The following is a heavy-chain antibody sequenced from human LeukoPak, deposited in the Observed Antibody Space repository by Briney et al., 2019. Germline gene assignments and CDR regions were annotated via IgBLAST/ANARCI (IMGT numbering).Heavy chain of an antibody. CDR2: ISAYNGNT. V-gene: IGHV1-18*01. Sequence: ASVKVSCKASGYTFTSYGISWVRQAPGQGLEWMGWISAYNGNTNYAQKFQGRVTITADESTSTAYMELSSLRSEDTAVYYCARDGRKVVPAAIKNYYYYYMDVWGKGTTVTISS. D-gene: IGHD2-2*01. CDR3: ARDGRKVVPAAIKNYYYYYMDV. J-gene: IGHJ6*03. CDR1: GYTFTSYG.